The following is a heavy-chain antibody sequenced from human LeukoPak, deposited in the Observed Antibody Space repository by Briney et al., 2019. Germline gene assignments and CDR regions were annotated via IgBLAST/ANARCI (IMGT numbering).Heavy chain of an antibody. Sequence: SETLSLTCTVSGDSVSSGNYYWSWLRQPPGKALEWIGYIYYTGKTYYNPSLEGRVTILVDTSRNHFSVKLSSVTAADTAVYHCARSQNYYGSGDYWSQGTLVTVSS. CDR3: ARSQNYYGSGDY. CDR2: IYYTGKT. D-gene: IGHD3-10*01. CDR1: GDSVSSGNYY. V-gene: IGHV4-61*03. J-gene: IGHJ4*02.